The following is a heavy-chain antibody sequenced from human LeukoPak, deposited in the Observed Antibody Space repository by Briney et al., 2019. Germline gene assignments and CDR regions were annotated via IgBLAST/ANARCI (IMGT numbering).Heavy chain of an antibody. CDR1: AYTFISYG. CDR2: ISAYNGKT. Sequence: ASVKVSCKASAYTFISYGISWVRQAPGQGLEWMGWISAYNGKTNYAQKLQGRVTMTTDTSTSTAYMELRSLRSDDTAVYYCARVRDSSGWSEIDYWGQGTLVTVSS. J-gene: IGHJ4*02. CDR3: ARVRDSSGWSEIDY. D-gene: IGHD6-19*01. V-gene: IGHV1-18*04.